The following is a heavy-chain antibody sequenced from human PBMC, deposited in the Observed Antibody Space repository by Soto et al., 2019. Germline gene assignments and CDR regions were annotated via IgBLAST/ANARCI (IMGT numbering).Heavy chain of an antibody. CDR1: GFTFSDYH. Sequence: QVQLVESGGGLVNPGGALRLSCAASGFTFSDYHISWIRQAPGKALEWLSYISSTGRTMYYADSVKGRFTISRDNAKNSLYLQMNSLRPEDTAVYYCARDSVGSWSFDYWGQGTLVTVSS. CDR3: ARDSVGSWSFDY. V-gene: IGHV3-11*01. D-gene: IGHD6-13*01. CDR2: ISSTGRTM. J-gene: IGHJ4*02.